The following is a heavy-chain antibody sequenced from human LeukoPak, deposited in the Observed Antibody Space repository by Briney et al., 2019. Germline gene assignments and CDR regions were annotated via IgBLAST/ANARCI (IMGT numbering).Heavy chain of an antibody. J-gene: IGHJ5*02. Sequence: SETLSLTCTVSGGSISSYYWSWIRQPPGKGLEWIGSIYHIGSAYYNPSLKSLVTISVDTSKNQFSLKLSSVTAADTAVYYCARGIYWFDPWGQGTLVTVSS. CDR3: ARGIYWFDP. CDR2: IYHIGSA. CDR1: GGSISSYY. V-gene: IGHV4-59*08.